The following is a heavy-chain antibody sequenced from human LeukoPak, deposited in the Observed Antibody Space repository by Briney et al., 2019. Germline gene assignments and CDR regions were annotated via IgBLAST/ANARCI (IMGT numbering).Heavy chain of an antibody. CDR2: ISSRSSSI. CDR1: GFTFSSYS. D-gene: IGHD6-13*01. CDR3: ARTATDTGEFDY. J-gene: IGHJ4*02. V-gene: IGHV3-21*01. Sequence: GGSLRLSCAASGFTFSSYSMNWVRQAPGKGLECVSSISSRSSSIYYADSVKGRFTISRDDAKNSLHLQMNSLRAEDTAVYYCARTATDTGEFDYWGQGTLVTVSS.